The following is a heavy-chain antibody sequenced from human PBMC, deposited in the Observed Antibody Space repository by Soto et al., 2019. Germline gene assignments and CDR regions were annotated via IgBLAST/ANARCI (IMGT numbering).Heavy chain of an antibody. CDR2: IIPISGTA. V-gene: IGHV1-69*01. CDR1: GGTFSSYA. D-gene: IGHD2-2*01. J-gene: IGHJ6*02. Sequence: QVQLVQSGAEVKKPGSSVKVSCKASGGTFSSYAISWVRQAPGQGLEWMGGIIPISGTATYAQKFQGRVTITADESTSTAYMELSSLRSEDTAVYSCARSQGSSTSLEIYYYYYYGMDVWGQGTTVTVSS. CDR3: ARSQGSSTSLEIYYYYYYGMDV.